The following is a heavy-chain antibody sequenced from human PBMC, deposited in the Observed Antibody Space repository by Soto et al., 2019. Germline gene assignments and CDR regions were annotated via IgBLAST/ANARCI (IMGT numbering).Heavy chain of an antibody. CDR1: GGTFSSYT. D-gene: IGHD6-19*01. Sequence: SVKVSCKASGGTFSSYTISWVRQAPGQGLEWMGRIIPILGIANYAQKFQGRVTITADKSTSTAYMELSSLRSEDTAVYYCARDLTGAGYSSGWSLSFQHWGQGTLVTVSS. CDR3: ARDLTGAGYSSGWSLSFQH. J-gene: IGHJ1*01. CDR2: IIPILGIA. V-gene: IGHV1-69*04.